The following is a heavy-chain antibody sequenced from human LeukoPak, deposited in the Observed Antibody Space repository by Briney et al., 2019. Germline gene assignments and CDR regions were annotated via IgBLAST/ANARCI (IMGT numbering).Heavy chain of an antibody. D-gene: IGHD6-13*01. Sequence: GESLKISCSASGFSFPSHSMNWVRQAPGKGLEWVASISDSGSYIYYADSMKGRFTVSRDNAEWSLYLEMTSLRPEDTAVYYCARDPISGWSELFDYWGLGTLVTVSS. V-gene: IGHV3-21*01. CDR2: ISDSGSYI. CDR3: ARDPISGWSELFDY. CDR1: GFSFPSHS. J-gene: IGHJ4*02.